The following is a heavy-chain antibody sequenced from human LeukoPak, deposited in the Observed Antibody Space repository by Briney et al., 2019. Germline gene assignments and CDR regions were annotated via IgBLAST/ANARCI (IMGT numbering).Heavy chain of an antibody. CDR2: ISYDGSNE. D-gene: IGHD3/OR15-3a*01. CDR1: GFIFSNFG. J-gene: IGHJ4*02. Sequence: PGGSLSLSCGTSGFIFSNFGMHWVRQAPGKGREWVTFISYDGSNEYYADSVKGRFTISRDSSKNTLYLQMNSLRAEDTALYYCVRNEATAGLSFWGQGTLVTVSS. V-gene: IGHV3-33*05. CDR3: VRNEATAGLSF.